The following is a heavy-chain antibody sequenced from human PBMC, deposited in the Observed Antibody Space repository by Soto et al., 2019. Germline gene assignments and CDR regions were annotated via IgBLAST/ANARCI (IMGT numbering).Heavy chain of an antibody. V-gene: IGHV3-9*01. CDR1: GFTFDDYA. Sequence: EVQLVESGGGLVQPGRSLRLSCAASGFTFDDYAMHWVRQAPGKGLEWVSGISWNSGSIGYADSVKGRFTISRDNAKNSLYLQMNSLRAEDTALYYCAKDISGTPYSGSHGGLDYWGQGTLVTVSS. J-gene: IGHJ4*02. CDR2: ISWNSGSI. CDR3: AKDISGTPYSGSHGGLDY. D-gene: IGHD1-26*01.